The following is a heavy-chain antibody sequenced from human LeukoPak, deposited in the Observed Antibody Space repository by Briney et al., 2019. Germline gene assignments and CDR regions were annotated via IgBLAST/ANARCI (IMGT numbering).Heavy chain of an antibody. CDR2: IIPIFGTA. D-gene: IGHD3-10*01. CDR3: ARFYGSGSYYYFDY. J-gene: IGHJ4*02. CDR1: GYTFTSYY. V-gene: IGHV1-69*13. Sequence: ASVNVSFKASGYTFTSYYMHRVRQAPGQGLEWMGGIIPIFGTANYAQKFQGRVTITADESTSTAYMELSSLRSEDTAVYYCARFYGSGSYYYFDYWGQGTLVTVSS.